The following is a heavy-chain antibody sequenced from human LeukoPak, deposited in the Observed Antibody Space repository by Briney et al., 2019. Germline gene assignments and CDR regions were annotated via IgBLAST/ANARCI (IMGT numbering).Heavy chain of an antibody. CDR3: ARGVYYGSGSDVFEY. D-gene: IGHD3-10*01. CDR1: GYTFTNYH. V-gene: IGHV1-2*02. Sequence: ASVKVSCKTSGYTFTNYHIQWVRQAPGQGLKWMGRINPKSGDTKFAEGFQGRVSLTRDTSIDTAYLDVTGLTSDDTAVYFCARGVYYGSGSDVFEYWGQGTQIIVSS. J-gene: IGHJ4*02. CDR2: INPKSGDT.